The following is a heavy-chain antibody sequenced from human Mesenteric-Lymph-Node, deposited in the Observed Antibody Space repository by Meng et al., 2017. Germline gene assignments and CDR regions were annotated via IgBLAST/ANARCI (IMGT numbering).Heavy chain of an antibody. CDR2: VYHNGVT. J-gene: IGHJ4*02. D-gene: IGHD3-10*01. CDR3: ARGGATPMIIKY. V-gene: IGHV4-34*02. Sequence: QVQLKQWGAEVLNPSETLSLTFAVYGGSLSGYYWSWIRQSPGKGLEWMGEVYHNGVTKYSPSLRSRVVISIDTSKNQFSLNLRSVSAADTAMYYCARGGATPMIIKYWGPGTLVTVSS. CDR1: GGSLSGYY.